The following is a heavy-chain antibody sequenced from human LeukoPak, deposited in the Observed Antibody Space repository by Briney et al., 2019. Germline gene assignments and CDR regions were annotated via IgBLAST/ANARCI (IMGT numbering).Heavy chain of an antibody. CDR1: GFTFSNYG. J-gene: IGHJ4*02. CDR2: IRHEGSNK. D-gene: IGHD3-3*01. Sequence: GGSLRLSCAASGFTFSNYGMHWVRQAPGEGLEWLTLIRHEGSNKYYADSVKGRFTISRDNSKNTLFLQMNSLRAEDTAVYYCAKDQEIFGMVAIDYWGQGTLVTVSS. CDR3: AKDQEIFGMVAIDY. V-gene: IGHV3-30*02.